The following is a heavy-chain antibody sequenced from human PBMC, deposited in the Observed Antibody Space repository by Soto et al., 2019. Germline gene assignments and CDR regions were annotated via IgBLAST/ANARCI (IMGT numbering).Heavy chain of an antibody. Sequence: QVQLQESGPGLVKPSGTLSLTCAVSGGSISSSNWWSWVRQPPGKGLEWIGEIYHSGRTNYNPSPKIPVTTSVDKSKTPFSLKLSSVTAADTAVYYCARESRWFREFNALDYWGQGTLVTVSS. CDR2: IYHSGRT. V-gene: IGHV4-4*02. D-gene: IGHD3-10*01. J-gene: IGHJ4*02. CDR1: GGSISSSNW. CDR3: ARESRWFREFNALDY.